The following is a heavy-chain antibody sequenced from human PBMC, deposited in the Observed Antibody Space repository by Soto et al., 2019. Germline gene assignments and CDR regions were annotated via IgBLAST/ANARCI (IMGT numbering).Heavy chain of an antibody. CDR3: ARYHGEPHFAL. D-gene: IGHD4-17*01. Sequence: SETLSLTCTVSGGSISSGGYYWSWIRQHPGRGLEWIGYIYYSGSTYYNPSLKSRVTISVDTSKNQFSLKLSSVTAADTAVYYCARYHGEPHFALRGQGTLVTVSS. V-gene: IGHV4-31*03. CDR1: GGSISSGGYY. CDR2: IYYSGST. J-gene: IGHJ4*03.